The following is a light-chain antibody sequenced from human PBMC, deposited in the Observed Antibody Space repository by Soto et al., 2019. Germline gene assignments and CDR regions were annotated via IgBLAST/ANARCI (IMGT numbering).Light chain of an antibody. Sequence: DIQMTQSPSSLSASVGDRVTITCRASQSISSYLNWYQQKPGKAPKLLIYAASSLQSGVPSRFSGSGSGTDFTLTISSLQPEEFATYYCQQSYSTPRTFGQGTNVDIK. CDR1: QSISSY. J-gene: IGKJ1*01. V-gene: IGKV1-39*01. CDR2: AAS. CDR3: QQSYSTPRT.